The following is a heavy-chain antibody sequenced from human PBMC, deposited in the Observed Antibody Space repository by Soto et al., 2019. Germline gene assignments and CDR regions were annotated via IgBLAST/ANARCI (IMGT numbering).Heavy chain of an antibody. J-gene: IGHJ6*02. D-gene: IGHD1-26*01. CDR1: GGSISSGGYS. Sequence: PSETLSLTCAVSGGSISSGGYSWSWIRQPPGKGLEWIGYIYHSGSTYYNPSLKSRVTISVDRSKNQFSLKLSSVTAADTAVYYCARRREARGYYYGMDVWGQGTTVTVS. V-gene: IGHV4-30-2*01. CDR3: ARRREARGYYYGMDV. CDR2: IYHSGST.